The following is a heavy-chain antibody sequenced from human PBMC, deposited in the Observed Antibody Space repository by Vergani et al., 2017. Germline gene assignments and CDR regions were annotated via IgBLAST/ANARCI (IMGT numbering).Heavy chain of an antibody. V-gene: IGHV4-31*03. CDR1: GGSISSGGYY. J-gene: IGHJ4*02. Sequence: QVQLQESGPGLVKPSETLSLTCTVSGGSISSGGYYWSWIRQHPGKGLEWIGYIYYSGSTYYNPSLKSRVTISVDTSKNQFSLKLSSVTAADTAVYYCARHRGSSGYYAIDYWGQGTLVTVSS. CDR2: IYYSGST. D-gene: IGHD3-22*01. CDR3: ARHRGSSGYYAIDY.